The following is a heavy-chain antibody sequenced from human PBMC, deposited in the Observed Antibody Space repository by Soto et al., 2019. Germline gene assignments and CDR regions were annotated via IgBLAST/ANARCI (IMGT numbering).Heavy chain of an antibody. CDR3: ARAGTYLAYCYDSSGYFDWFDP. CDR2: ISAYNGNT. V-gene: IGHV1-18*01. J-gene: IGHJ5*02. D-gene: IGHD3-22*01. CDR1: GYTFTSYG. Sequence: ASVKVSCKASGYTFTSYGISWVRQAPGQGLEWMGWISAYNGNTNYAQKLQGRVTMTTDTSTSTAYMELRSLRSDDTAVYYCARAGTYLAYCYDSSGYFDWFDPWGQGTLVTVS.